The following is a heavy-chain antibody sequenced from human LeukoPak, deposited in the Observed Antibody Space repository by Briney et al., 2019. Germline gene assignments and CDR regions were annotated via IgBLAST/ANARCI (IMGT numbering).Heavy chain of an antibody. CDR2: IIPIFGTA. V-gene: IGHV1-69*05. J-gene: IGHJ3*02. D-gene: IGHD6-6*01. CDR1: GGTFSSYA. CDR3: ARENKLAARPSAFDT. Sequence: VASVKVSCKASGGTFSSYAISWVRQAPGQGLEWMGGIIPIFGTANYAQKFQGRVTITTDESTSTAYMELSSLRSEDTAVYYCARENKLAARPSAFDTWGQGTMVTVSS.